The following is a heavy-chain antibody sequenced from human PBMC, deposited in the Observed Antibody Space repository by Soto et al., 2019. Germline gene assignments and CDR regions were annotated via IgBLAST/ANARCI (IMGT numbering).Heavy chain of an antibody. CDR3: AGGLQSLFDY. Sequence: PGGSLRLSCAASGFTFGNYGMHWVRQAPGKGLEWVAVIWFDGDKQHCADSVKGRFTIPRDNSKNTLYVQMTSLRAEDTAVYYCAGGLQSLFDYWGQGTLVTVSS. CDR1: GFTFGNYG. V-gene: IGHV3-33*01. CDR2: IWFDGDKQ. J-gene: IGHJ4*02.